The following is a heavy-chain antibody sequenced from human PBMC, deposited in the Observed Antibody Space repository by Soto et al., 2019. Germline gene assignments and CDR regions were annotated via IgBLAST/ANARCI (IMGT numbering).Heavy chain of an antibody. CDR1: GDSMSGFY. CDR2: INYVGRT. V-gene: IGHV4-59*01. CDR3: ARCRTNYSVY. J-gene: IGHJ4*02. Sequence: SEALSLRYTVSGDSMSGFYWSWIRQTPGKGLEWIGYINYVGRTSYYSPSLQSRVTISLDSSKNQFSLILSSVTAADTAVYFWARCRTNYSVYWCQGIQVT.